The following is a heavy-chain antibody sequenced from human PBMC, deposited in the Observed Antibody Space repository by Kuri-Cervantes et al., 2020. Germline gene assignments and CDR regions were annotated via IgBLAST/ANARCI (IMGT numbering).Heavy chain of an antibody. J-gene: IGHJ3*02. CDR3: ARDADFQWPDAFDI. Sequence: ASVKVSCKASGYTFTSYGISWVRQATGQGLEWMGWMNPSTGNTGYAQKFQGRVTMTRDTSISTAYMELSRLRSDDTAVYYCARDADFQWPDAFDIWGQGTMVTVSS. CDR2: MNPSTGNT. D-gene: IGHD6-19*01. CDR1: GYTFTSYG. V-gene: IGHV1-8*02.